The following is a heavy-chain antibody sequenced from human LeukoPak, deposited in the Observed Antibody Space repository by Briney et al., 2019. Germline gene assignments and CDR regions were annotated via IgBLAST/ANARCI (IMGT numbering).Heavy chain of an antibody. CDR2: INSAGSST. CDR1: GLTFSSYW. D-gene: IGHD3-10*01. Sequence: PGGSLRLSCAAPGLTFSSYWMHWVRQAPGKGLVWVSRINSAGSSTAYADSVKGRFTISRDNAKNTLYLQMNSLRAEDTAVYYCTTMVQFGWGQGTLVTVSS. CDR3: TTMVQFG. V-gene: IGHV3-74*03. J-gene: IGHJ4*02.